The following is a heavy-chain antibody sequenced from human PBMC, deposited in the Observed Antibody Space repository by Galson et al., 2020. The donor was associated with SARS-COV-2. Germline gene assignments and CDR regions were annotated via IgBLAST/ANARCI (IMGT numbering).Heavy chain of an antibody. D-gene: IGHD3-16*01. Sequence: STSYADSVKGRFTISGDDAKNTLYLHMSSLRAEDTAVYYCARGDMRNDYFDYWGQGTLVTVSS. J-gene: IGHJ4*02. CDR2: ST. V-gene: IGHV3-74*01. CDR3: ARGDMRNDYFDY.